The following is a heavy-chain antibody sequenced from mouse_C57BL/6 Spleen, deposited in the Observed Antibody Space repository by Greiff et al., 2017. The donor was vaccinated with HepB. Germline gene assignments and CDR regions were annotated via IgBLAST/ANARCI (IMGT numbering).Heavy chain of an antibody. J-gene: IGHJ4*01. CDR3: ARRSAYYGSSYAMDY. V-gene: IGHV5-17*01. Sequence: DVKLVESGGGLVKPGGSLKLSCAASGFTFSDYGMHWVRQAPEKGLEWVAYISSGSSTIYYADTVKGRFTISRDNAKNTLFLQMTSLRSEDTAMYYCARRSAYYGSSYAMDYWGQGTSVTVSS. CDR1: GFTFSDYG. D-gene: IGHD1-1*01. CDR2: ISSGSSTI.